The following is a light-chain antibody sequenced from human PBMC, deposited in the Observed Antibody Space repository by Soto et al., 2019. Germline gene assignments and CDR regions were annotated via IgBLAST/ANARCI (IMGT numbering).Light chain of an antibody. V-gene: IGKV3-11*01. Sequence: VLTQSPATLSLSPGERATLSCRASENVRTFVDWYQQKPGQAPRLLIYGASNRATDIPARFSGSGSGTDFTLTISNLEPEEVAVYYCQQHSHWPPWTFGQGTRVEIQ. J-gene: IGKJ1*01. CDR2: GAS. CDR3: QQHSHWPPWT. CDR1: ENVRTF.